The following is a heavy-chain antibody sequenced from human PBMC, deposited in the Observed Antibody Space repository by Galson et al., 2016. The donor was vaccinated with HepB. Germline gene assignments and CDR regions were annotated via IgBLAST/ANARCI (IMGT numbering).Heavy chain of an antibody. J-gene: IGHJ4*02. CDR3: AKEGLCRSLDN. CDR2: IFFDGKNK. V-gene: IGHV3-30*04. D-gene: IGHD3-16*01. Sequence: SLRLSCAASGFTFSRFAMHWVRQAPGKGLEWVAVIFFDGKNKYYADSVKGRFTIFIDKSKNALFLQMDSLRAVDTAVYYCAKEGLCRSLDNWGQGTLVTVS. CDR1: GFTFSRFA.